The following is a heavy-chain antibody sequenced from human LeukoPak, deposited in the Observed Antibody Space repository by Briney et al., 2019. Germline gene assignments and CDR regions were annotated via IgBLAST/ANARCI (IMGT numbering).Heavy chain of an antibody. CDR3: ARGNSGNSYRRVAFDI. CDR1: GGSFSGYY. CDR2: INHNGRT. D-gene: IGHD4-23*01. V-gene: IGHV4-34*01. J-gene: IGHJ3*02. Sequence: SETLSLTCAVYGGSFSGYYWRWLGQPPGKGLEWLGEINHNGRTNYNPSITSRVTISVDTSKNQFSLKLSSVSTADTAVHYCARGNSGNSYRRVAFDIWGQGTMVTVSS.